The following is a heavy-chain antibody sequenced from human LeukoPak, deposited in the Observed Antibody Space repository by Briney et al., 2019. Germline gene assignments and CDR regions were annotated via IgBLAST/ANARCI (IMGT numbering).Heavy chain of an antibody. J-gene: IGHJ4*02. CDR1: GYTFTDYG. D-gene: IGHD5-18*01. V-gene: IGHV1-18*01. CDR3: AREGSYGLIDY. Sequence: ASVKVSCKASGYTFTDYGISWVRQAPGQGLEWMGWISTYNGNTNYAQNLQGRVTMTTDTSTSTAYMELRSLRSDDTAVYYCAREGSYGLIDYWGQGTLVTVSS. CDR2: ISTYNGNT.